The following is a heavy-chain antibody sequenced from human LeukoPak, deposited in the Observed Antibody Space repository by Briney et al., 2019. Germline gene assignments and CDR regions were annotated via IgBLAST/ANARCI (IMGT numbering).Heavy chain of an antibody. CDR1: GLSFSSYG. J-gene: IGHJ4*02. Sequence: GGSLRLSCATSGLSFSSYGMHWVRQAPGKGLAWVAVISYDGSNKYYADSVKGRFTISRDNSKNTLYLQMNSLRAEDTAVYYCARASFDGSGYFFYPPDYWGQGTLVTVSS. V-gene: IGHV3-30*19. CDR3: ARASFDGSGYFFYPPDY. D-gene: IGHD3-22*01. CDR2: ISYDGSNK.